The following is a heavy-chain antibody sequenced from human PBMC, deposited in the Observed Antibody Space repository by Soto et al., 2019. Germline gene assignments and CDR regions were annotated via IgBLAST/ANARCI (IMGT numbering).Heavy chain of an antibody. CDR3: ARGHIVATILDY. CDR2: IDHSGTTI. CDR1: GFTFSNYE. V-gene: IGHV3-48*03. Sequence: PGGSMRLSCAAAGFTFSNYEMSWVRQAPGKGLEWVSYIDHSGTTIYYADSVKGRFTISRDNAKNSLFLQMNSLRAEDTAVYYCARGHIVATILDYWGQGTLVTVSS. D-gene: IGHD5-12*01. J-gene: IGHJ4*02.